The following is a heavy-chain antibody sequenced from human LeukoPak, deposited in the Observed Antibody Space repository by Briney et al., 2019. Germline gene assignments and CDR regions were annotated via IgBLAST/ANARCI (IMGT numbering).Heavy chain of an antibody. CDR1: GFTFSSYA. D-gene: IGHD1-26*01. V-gene: IGHV3-30*09. Sequence: GGSLRLSCAASGFTFSSYAMHWVRQALGKGLEWVTVISYDGSNKYYADSVKGRFAISRDNSKSTLYLQMNILRTEDTAVYYCARGELRQDYWGQGTLVTVSS. CDR2: ISYDGSNK. J-gene: IGHJ4*02. CDR3: ARGELRQDY.